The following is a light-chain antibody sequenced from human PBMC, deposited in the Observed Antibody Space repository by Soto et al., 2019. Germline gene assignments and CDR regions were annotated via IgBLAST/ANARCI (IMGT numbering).Light chain of an antibody. CDR3: QHYSNWPPT. J-gene: IGKJ1*01. Sequence: EIVMTQSPATLSVSPGERATLSCRASQNIRSNLTWYQQKPGQAPRLLIYAASIRATGVQARFSGSGSETEFTLTISSLQSKDFAFYYCQHYSNWPPTFGQGTKVEIK. CDR1: QNIRSN. CDR2: AAS. V-gene: IGKV3-15*01.